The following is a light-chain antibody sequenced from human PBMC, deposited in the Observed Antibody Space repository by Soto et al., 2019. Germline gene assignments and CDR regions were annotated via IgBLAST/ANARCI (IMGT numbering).Light chain of an antibody. J-gene: IGKJ1*01. V-gene: IGKV1-5*01. Sequence: DFQMTQSPSTLSGSVGDRVTITCRASQSISSWLAWYQQKPGTAPKLLIYHASTLESGVPSRFSGSGSGTEFTLTIASLQPDDFATYYCQQYETFSGTFGPGTKVDNK. CDR2: HAS. CDR1: QSISSW. CDR3: QQYETFSGT.